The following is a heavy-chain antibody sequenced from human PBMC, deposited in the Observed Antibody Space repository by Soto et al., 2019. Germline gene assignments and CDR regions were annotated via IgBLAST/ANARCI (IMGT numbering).Heavy chain of an antibody. J-gene: IGHJ6*03. CDR3: ARADWGNGTMVRYYYYYMDV. V-gene: IGHV1-18*01. CDR1: GYTFTSYG. D-gene: IGHD3-10*01. CDR2: ISAYNGNT. Sequence: ASVKVSCKASGYTFTSYGISWVRQAPGQGLEWMGWISAYNGNTNYAQKLQGRVTMTTDTSTSTAYMELRSLRSDDTAVYYCARADWGNGTMVRYYYYYMDVWGKGTTVTVSS.